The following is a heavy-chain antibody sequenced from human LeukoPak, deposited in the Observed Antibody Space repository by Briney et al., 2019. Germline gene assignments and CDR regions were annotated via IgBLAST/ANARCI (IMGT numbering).Heavy chain of an antibody. J-gene: IGHJ4*02. D-gene: IGHD4-11*01. CDR2: IKQDGSEK. Sequence: PGGSLRLSCAASGFTFSSYWMSWVRQAPGKGLEWVANIKQDGSEKYYVDSVKGRFTISRDNAKNSLYLQMNSLRAEDTAVYYCARASTVTTHFEDYWGQGTLVTVSS. V-gene: IGHV3-7*01. CDR3: ARASTVTTHFEDY. CDR1: GFTFSSYW.